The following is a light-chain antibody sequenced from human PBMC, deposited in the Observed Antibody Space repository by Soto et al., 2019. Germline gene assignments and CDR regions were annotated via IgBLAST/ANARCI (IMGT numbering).Light chain of an antibody. CDR1: QGIGSD. V-gene: IGKV1-17*01. Sequence: DIQMTQSPSSLSASVGDRVIITCRASQGIGSDLGWYQQKPGKAPKRLIYAAYNLQSGAPSRFSGSGSGTEFTLTISSLQPEDFATYYCLQHNSYPPTFGGGTKVEIK. J-gene: IGKJ4*01. CDR3: LQHNSYPPT. CDR2: AAY.